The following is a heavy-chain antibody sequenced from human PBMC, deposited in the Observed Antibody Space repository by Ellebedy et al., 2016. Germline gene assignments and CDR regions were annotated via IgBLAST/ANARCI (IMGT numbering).Heavy chain of an antibody. V-gene: IGHV3-7*03. CDR1: GFTFSSYW. CDR3: AKSRSGWYSFDY. CDR2: IKQNGSEK. J-gene: IGHJ4*02. D-gene: IGHD6-19*01. Sequence: GGSLRLSXAASGFTFSSYWMSWVRQAPGKGLEWVANIKQNGSEKYYVDSVKGRFTISRDNAKNSLYLQMNSLRAEDTALYYCAKSRSGWYSFDYWGQGTLVTVSS.